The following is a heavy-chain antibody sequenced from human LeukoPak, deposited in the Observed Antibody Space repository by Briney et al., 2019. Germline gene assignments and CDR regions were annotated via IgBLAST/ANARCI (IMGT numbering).Heavy chain of an antibody. D-gene: IGHD2-2*01. V-gene: IGHV3-53*01. CDR1: GFTVSSNH. J-gene: IGHJ4*02. CDR2: IYSGGTI. Sequence: GGSLRLSCVASGFTVSSNHMNWVRQAPGKGLEWVSIIYSGGTIHYADSVKGRFTISRDTSRNTVFLQMNSLRAEDTAVYYCARDSSSHYCFDYWGQGTPVSVSS. CDR3: ARDSSSHYCFDY.